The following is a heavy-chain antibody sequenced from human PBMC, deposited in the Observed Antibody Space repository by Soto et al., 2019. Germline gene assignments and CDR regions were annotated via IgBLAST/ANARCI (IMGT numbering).Heavy chain of an antibody. Sequence: PGGSLRLSCAAFGFTFSSYSMHWVRQTPGKGLEWVAVISYDGSNKYYADSVKGRFTISRDNSKNTLYLQMNTLRPEDTAVYYCARVYSSLGYGIDYWGQGTLVTVSS. CDR1: GFTFSSYS. D-gene: IGHD6-6*01. CDR2: ISYDGSNK. J-gene: IGHJ4*02. CDR3: ARVYSSLGYGIDY. V-gene: IGHV3-30-3*01.